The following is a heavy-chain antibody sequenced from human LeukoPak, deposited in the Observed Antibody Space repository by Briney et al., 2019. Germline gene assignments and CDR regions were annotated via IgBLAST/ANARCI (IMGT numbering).Heavy chain of an antibody. CDR2: IYYIGST. J-gene: IGHJ4*02. V-gene: IGHV4-59*01. Sequence: SETLSLTCAVSGGSISSYYWSWIRQPPGKGLEWIGSIYYIGSTNYNPSLKSRVTISVDTSKNQFSLKLTSVTAEDTAVYYCARINSGWYFDYWGQGTLVTVSS. CDR1: GGSISSYY. D-gene: IGHD6-19*01. CDR3: ARINSGWYFDY.